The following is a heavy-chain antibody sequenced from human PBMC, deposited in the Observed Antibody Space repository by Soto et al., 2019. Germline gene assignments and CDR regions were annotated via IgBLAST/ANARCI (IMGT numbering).Heavy chain of an antibody. CDR2: ISSSSTI. CDR1: GFTFSSYS. V-gene: IGHV3-48*02. CDR3: ASSRIAAAGPLFDY. J-gene: IGHJ4*02. D-gene: IGHD6-13*01. Sequence: GGSLRLSCAASGFTFSSYSMNWVRQAPGKGLEWVSYISSSSTIYYADSVKGRFTISRDNAKNSLYLQMNSLRDEDTAVYYCASSRIAAAGPLFDYWGQGTLVTVSS.